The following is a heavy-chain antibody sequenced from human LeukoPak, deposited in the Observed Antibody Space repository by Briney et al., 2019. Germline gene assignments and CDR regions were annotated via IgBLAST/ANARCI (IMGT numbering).Heavy chain of an antibody. V-gene: IGHV3-21*01. CDR3: AREEGSSGRYYFYYYMDV. J-gene: IGHJ6*03. CDR2: ISSSSSYI. D-gene: IGHD3-22*01. CDR1: GFTVSSTYS. Sequence: GGSLRLSCAASGFTVSSTYSMTWVRQAPGKGLEWVSSISSSSSYIYYADSVKGRFTVSRDNAKNSLYLQMNSLRAEDTAVYYCAREEGSSGRYYFYYYMDVWGKGTTVTVSS.